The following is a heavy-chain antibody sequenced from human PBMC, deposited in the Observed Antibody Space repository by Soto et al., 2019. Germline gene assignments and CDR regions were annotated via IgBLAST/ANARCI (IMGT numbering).Heavy chain of an antibody. CDR1: GYTFTSYG. D-gene: IGHD3-22*01. V-gene: IGHV1-18*01. J-gene: IGHJ4*02. CDR2: ISAYNGNT. Sequence: QVQLVQSGAEVKKPGASVKVSCKASGYTFTSYGISWVRQAPGQGLEWMGWISAYNGNTNYAQKLQGRVTMTTDTSTSTAYMELRSLRSDDTAVYYCARDHSPYYYDSSGYYLFDYWGQGTLVTVSS. CDR3: ARDHSPYYYDSSGYYLFDY.